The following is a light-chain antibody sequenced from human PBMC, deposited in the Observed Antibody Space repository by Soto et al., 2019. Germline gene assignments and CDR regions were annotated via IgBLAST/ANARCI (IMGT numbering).Light chain of an antibody. Sequence: IVLTQSPATLSVSPGEGVTLSCRASQSVRSHLAWYQQKPGQPPRLLIYGASTRATGIPARFSGSGFGTEFTLTISSLQSEDFAVYYCQQYKNWPLFGQGTRLGI. CDR1: QSVRSH. CDR3: QQYKNWPL. CDR2: GAS. J-gene: IGKJ5*01. V-gene: IGKV3-15*01.